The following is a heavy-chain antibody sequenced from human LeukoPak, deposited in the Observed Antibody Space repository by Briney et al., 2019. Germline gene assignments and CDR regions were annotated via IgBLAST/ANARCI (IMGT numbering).Heavy chain of an antibody. V-gene: IGHV3-66*01. CDR3: ASEMASKMGIS. CDR2: IYSGGST. Sequence: PGGSLRLSCAASGFTFSSYAMSWVRQAPGKGLEWVSVIYSGGSTYYADSVKGRFTISRDNSKNTLYLQMNSLRAEDTAVYYCASEMASKMGISWGQGTLVTVSS. D-gene: IGHD5-24*01. CDR1: GFTFSSYA. J-gene: IGHJ4*02.